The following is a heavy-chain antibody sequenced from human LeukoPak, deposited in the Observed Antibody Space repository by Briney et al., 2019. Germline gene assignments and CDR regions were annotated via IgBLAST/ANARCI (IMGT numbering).Heavy chain of an antibody. CDR3: TRDSGSSPGD. CDR1: GYSISSGYY. V-gene: IGHV4-38-2*02. Sequence: SETLSLTCTVSGYSISSGYYWGWIRQPPGKGLEWIGSIYHSGSTYYNPSLKSRVTISVDTSKNQFSLKLSSVTAADTAVYYCTRDSGSSPGDWGQGILVTVSS. D-gene: IGHD6-13*01. CDR2: IYHSGST. J-gene: IGHJ4*02.